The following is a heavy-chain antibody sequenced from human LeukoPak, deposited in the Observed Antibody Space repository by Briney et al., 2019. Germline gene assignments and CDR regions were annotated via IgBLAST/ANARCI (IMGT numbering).Heavy chain of an antibody. Sequence: PSETLSLTCTISGGSISSYYWSWIRQPPGKGPEWIGYIYYSGSTNYNPSLKSRVTISVDTSKNQFSLKLSSVTAADTAVYYCAREGGYSYGPSPNNWFDPWGQGTLVTVSS. V-gene: IGHV4-59*01. CDR2: IYYSGST. CDR3: AREGGYSYGPSPNNWFDP. D-gene: IGHD5-18*01. J-gene: IGHJ5*02. CDR1: GGSISSYY.